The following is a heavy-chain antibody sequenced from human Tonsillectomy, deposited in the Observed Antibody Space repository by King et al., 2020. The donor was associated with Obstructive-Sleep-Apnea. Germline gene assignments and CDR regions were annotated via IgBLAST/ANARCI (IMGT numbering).Heavy chain of an antibody. CDR2: ISWYGGIT. V-gene: IGHV3-43D*03. D-gene: IGHD1-26*01. CDR1: GFTFDDYA. J-gene: IGHJ3*02. Sequence: VQLVESGGVVVQPGGALRLSFASSGFTFDDYAMHCVRQSPGKGLEWVSLISWYGGITFFADSVNGRLTIFRDNSKNSLYLQMNSLRAEDTAVYYCAKDIRRGGYSDAFDIWGQGTMVTVSS. CDR3: AKDIRRGGYSDAFDI.